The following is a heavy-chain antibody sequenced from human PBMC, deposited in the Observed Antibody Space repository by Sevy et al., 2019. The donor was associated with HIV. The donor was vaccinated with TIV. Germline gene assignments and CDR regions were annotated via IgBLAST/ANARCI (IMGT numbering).Heavy chain of an antibody. J-gene: IGHJ4*02. CDR2: ISYDGSNK. CDR1: GFTFINYA. Sequence: GGSLRLSCAASGFTFINYAMHWVRQAPGKGLEWVAVISYDGSNKYYGDSVKGRFTISRDNSKNTLYLQMNSLRAEDTIMYYCARGSVFSRLLLGVLSFFDYWGQGTLVTVSS. D-gene: IGHD3-16*02. CDR3: ARGSVFSRLLLGVLSFFDY. V-gene: IGHV3-30*04.